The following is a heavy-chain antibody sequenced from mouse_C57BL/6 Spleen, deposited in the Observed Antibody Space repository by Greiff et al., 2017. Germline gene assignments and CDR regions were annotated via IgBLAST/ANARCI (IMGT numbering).Heavy chain of an antibody. CDR3: TRVDYGGDYAMDY. V-gene: IGHV5-9-1*02. CDR1: GFTFSSYA. CDR2: ISSGGDYI. D-gene: IGHD2-4*01. Sequence: EVQGVESGEGLVKPGGSLKLSCAASGFTFSSYAMSWVRQTPEKRLEWVAYISSGGDYIYYADTVKGRFTISRDNARNTLYLQMSSLKSEDTAMYYCTRVDYGGDYAMDYWGQGTSVTVSS. J-gene: IGHJ4*01.